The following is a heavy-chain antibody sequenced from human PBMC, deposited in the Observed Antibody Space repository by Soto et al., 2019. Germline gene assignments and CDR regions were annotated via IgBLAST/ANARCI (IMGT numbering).Heavy chain of an antibody. V-gene: IGHV4-4*02. J-gene: IGHJ4*02. CDR2: ISHRGTT. Sequence: SETLSLTCAVSGGSISNNYWWSWVRQSPGKGLVWIGEISHRGTTNYNPTLKSRVNISVDKSKNQLSLKLSSVTAADTAVYYCARVRREYDNSGPVDYWGQGTLVTVSS. D-gene: IGHD3-22*01. CDR3: ARVRREYDNSGPVDY. CDR1: GGSISNNYW.